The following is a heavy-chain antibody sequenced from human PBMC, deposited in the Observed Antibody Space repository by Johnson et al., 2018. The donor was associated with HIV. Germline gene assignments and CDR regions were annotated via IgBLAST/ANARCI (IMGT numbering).Heavy chain of an antibody. CDR3: ARVSRLGDITMLSDAFDI. D-gene: IGHD3-10*01. Sequence: VQLVESGGGLVQSGGSLGLSCAASGFTFDDYAMHWVRQVPGKGLEWVSGISWNNGNIGYADSVKGRFTISRDNAKNSLYLQMNSLRAEDTALFYCARVSRLGDITMLSDAFDIWGQGTMVTVSS. CDR1: GFTFDDYA. V-gene: IGHV3-9*01. J-gene: IGHJ3*02. CDR2: ISWNNGNI.